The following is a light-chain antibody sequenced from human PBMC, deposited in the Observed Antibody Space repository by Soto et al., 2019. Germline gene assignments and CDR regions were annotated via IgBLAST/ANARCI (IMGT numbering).Light chain of an antibody. CDR2: AAS. Sequence: DIQMTQSPSSLSASVGDRVTITCRASQSISSYLNWYQQKPGKAPKLLIYAASSLQSGVPSRFSGSGSWTDFTLTISSLQPEDFSTDYCQQSYSTPYTFGQGTKLEIK. V-gene: IGKV1-39*01. J-gene: IGKJ2*01. CDR3: QQSYSTPYT. CDR1: QSISSY.